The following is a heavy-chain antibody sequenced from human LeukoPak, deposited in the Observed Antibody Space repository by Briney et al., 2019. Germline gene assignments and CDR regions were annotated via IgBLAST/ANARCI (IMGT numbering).Heavy chain of an antibody. CDR3: ASAYFDWYGGGYYYYYMDV. Sequence: GASVKVSCKASGYTFTGYYMHWVRQAPGQGLEWMGWINPNSGGTNYAQKLQGRVTMTTDTSTSTAYMELRSLRSDDTAVYYCASAYFDWYGGGYYYYYMDVWGKGTTVTVSS. CDR1: GYTFTGYY. J-gene: IGHJ6*03. D-gene: IGHD3-9*01. CDR2: INPNSGGT. V-gene: IGHV1-2*02.